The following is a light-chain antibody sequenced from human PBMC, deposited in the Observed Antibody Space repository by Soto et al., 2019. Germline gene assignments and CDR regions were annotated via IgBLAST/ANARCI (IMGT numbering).Light chain of an antibody. V-gene: IGLV2-11*01. J-gene: IGLJ2*01. CDR2: DVS. CDR1: SSDVGDYNY. Sequence: QSALTQPRSVSGSPGQSVTISCTGTSSDVGDYNYVSWYQQYPGKAPKLVIYDVSKRPSGVPDRFSGSKSGNTASLTISGLQAEDEADYYCHSYDSSLSAVVFGGGTKVTVL. CDR3: HSYDSSLSAVV.